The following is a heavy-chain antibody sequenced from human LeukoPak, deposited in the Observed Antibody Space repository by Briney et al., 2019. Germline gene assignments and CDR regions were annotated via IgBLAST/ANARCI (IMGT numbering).Heavy chain of an antibody. V-gene: IGHV1-2*02. CDR3: ARDYSGSYTH. J-gene: IGHJ4*02. Sequence: ASVKVSCKASGYTFTGYYMHWVRQAPGQGLEWMGWINPNSGGTNYAQKFRGRVTMTRDTSITTAYMELDRLTSDDTAVYYCARDYSGSYTHWAQGTLVTISS. D-gene: IGHD1-26*01. CDR2: INPNSGGT. CDR1: GYTFTGYY.